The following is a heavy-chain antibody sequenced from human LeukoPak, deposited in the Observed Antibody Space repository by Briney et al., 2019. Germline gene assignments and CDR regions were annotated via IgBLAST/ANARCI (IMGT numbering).Heavy chain of an antibody. J-gene: IGHJ6*02. CDR1: GGTFSSYA. V-gene: IGHV1-69*13. CDR3: ARDHGDSSGYTPSAYYYYGMDV. CDR2: IIPIFGTA. D-gene: IGHD3-22*01. Sequence: SVKVSCKASGGTFSSYAISWVRQAPGQGLEWMGGIIPIFGTANYAQKFQGRVTITADESTSTAYMELSSLRSEDTAVYYCARDHGDSSGYTPSAYYYYGMDVWGQGTTVTVSS.